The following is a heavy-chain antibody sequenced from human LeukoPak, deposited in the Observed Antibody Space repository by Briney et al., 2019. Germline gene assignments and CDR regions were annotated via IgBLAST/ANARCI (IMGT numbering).Heavy chain of an antibody. V-gene: IGHV4-4*07. CDR1: GSSISSSY. D-gene: IGHD3-3*01. CDR3: ARDYYDFWSGLFDY. Sequence: SETLSLTCTVSGSSISSSYWSWIRQPAGKGLEWIGRIYTNGGTNYNPSLKSRVTMSVGTSKNQFSLKLTSVTAADTAVYYCARDYYDFWSGLFDYWGQGTLVTVSS. CDR2: IYTNGGT. J-gene: IGHJ4*02.